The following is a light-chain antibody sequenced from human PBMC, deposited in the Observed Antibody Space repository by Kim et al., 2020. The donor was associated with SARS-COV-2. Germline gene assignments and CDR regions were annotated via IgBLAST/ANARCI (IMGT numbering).Light chain of an antibody. Sequence: EVLMTQSPATLSVSPGETATLSCRASQSLNNNLAWYQQRPGQAPRLLIYGGTIRATDLPARFSGSGSGTEFTLTISSLQSEDSAVYYCQQYNSWPPYTFGQGTKLEIK. CDR3: QQYNSWPPYT. J-gene: IGKJ2*01. CDR1: QSLNNN. V-gene: IGKV3-15*01. CDR2: GGT.